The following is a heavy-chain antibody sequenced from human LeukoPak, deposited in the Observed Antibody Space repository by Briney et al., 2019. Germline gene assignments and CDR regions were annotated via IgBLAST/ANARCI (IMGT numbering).Heavy chain of an antibody. V-gene: IGHV3-53*01. CDR3: ARPHYYDSSVVDY. D-gene: IGHD3-22*01. Sequence: VSVIYSGGSTYYADSVKGRFTISRDNSKNTLYLQMNSLRAEDTAVYYCARPHYYDSSVVDYWGQGTLVTVSS. CDR2: IYSGGST. J-gene: IGHJ4*02.